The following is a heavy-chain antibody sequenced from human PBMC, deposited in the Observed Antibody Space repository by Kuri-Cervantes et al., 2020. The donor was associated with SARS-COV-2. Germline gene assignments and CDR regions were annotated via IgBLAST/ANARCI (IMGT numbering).Heavy chain of an antibody. D-gene: IGHD4-17*01. CDR3: ARALATVTTYDY. J-gene: IGHJ4*02. Sequence: SGPTLVTPTQTLTLTCTFSGFSLTTSGMCVAWIRQPPGEALEWLARIDWDDDKYYKTSLNTRLSISKDTSKNQVVLTMTNMDPVDTATYYCARALATVTTYDYWGQGTLVTVS. V-gene: IGHV2-70*11. CDR1: GFSLTTSGMC. CDR2: IDWDDDK.